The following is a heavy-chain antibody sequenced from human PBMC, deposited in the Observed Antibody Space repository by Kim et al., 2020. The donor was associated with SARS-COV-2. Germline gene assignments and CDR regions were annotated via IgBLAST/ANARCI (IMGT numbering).Heavy chain of an antibody. V-gene: IGHV3-23*01. CDR3: AKGTVAGTRWLDP. Sequence: GGSLRLSCAASGFYFSSYAMSSVRQAPGKGLEWASGISGSGGTTDYADSVKGRFTISRDNYKNTLYLQMTSLRAEDRAIYYCAKGTVAGTRWLDPWGQGTLVTVSS. CDR1: GFYFSSYA. J-gene: IGHJ5*02. D-gene: IGHD6-19*01. CDR2: ISGSGGTT.